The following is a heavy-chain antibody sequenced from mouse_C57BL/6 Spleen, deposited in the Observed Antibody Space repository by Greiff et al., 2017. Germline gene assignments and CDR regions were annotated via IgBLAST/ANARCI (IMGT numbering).Heavy chain of an antibody. CDR3: ARGGNYYSNYRYCDV. CDR1: GYAFSSSW. D-gene: IGHD2-5*01. J-gene: IGHJ1*03. Sequence: QVQLQQSGPELVKPGASVKISCKASGYAFSSSWMNWVKQRPGKGLEWIGRIYPGDGDTNYNGKFKGKATLTADKSSSTAYMQLSSLTSEDSAVYFCARGGNYYSNYRYCDVWGTGTTVTVSS. V-gene: IGHV1-82*01. CDR2: IYPGDGDT.